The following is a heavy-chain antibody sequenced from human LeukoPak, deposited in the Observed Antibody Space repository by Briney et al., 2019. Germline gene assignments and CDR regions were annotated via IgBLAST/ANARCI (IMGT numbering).Heavy chain of an antibody. V-gene: IGHV4-4*02. J-gene: IGHJ4*02. CDR3: TRRGAFCGDY. D-gene: IGHD3-16*01. Sequence: SETLSLTCAVSGGSLSSGYWWRWVRPPPGKGLEWIGEISHGGSTNYNPSLKSRVTMSLDSSEYLYTLRLTSMAAAETSGDYCTRRGAFCGDYWGQGTLVTVSS. CDR1: GGSLSSGYW. CDR2: ISHGGST.